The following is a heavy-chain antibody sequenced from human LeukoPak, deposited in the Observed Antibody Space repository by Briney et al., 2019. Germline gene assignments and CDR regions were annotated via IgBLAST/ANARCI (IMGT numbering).Heavy chain of an antibody. CDR1: GGSFSGYY. CDR3: ARGPYIVLMAYAAHNWFDP. V-gene: IGHV4-34*01. D-gene: IGHD2-8*01. J-gene: IGHJ5*02. Sequence: PSETLSLTCAVYGGSFSGYYWSWIRQPPGKGLEWIGEINHSGSTNYNPSLKSRVTISVDTSKNQFSLKLSSVTAADTAVYYCARGPYIVLMAYAAHNWFDPWGQGTLVTVSS. CDR2: INHSGST.